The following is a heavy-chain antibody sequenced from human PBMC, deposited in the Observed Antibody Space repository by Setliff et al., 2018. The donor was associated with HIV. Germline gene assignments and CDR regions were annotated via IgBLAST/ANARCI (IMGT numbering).Heavy chain of an antibody. D-gene: IGHD3-10*01. V-gene: IGHV3-48*04. CDR1: GFTFSTYW. CDR3: ARGYYGSDLQNAMDV. Sequence: GGSLRLSCAASGFTFSTYWMHWVRQAPGKGLEWVSYISTSGSTIYYADSVKGRFTISRDNAKNTLYLQMDSLRGEDTAVYYCARGYYGSDLQNAMDVWGQGTTVTVSS. CDR2: ISTSGSTI. J-gene: IGHJ6*02.